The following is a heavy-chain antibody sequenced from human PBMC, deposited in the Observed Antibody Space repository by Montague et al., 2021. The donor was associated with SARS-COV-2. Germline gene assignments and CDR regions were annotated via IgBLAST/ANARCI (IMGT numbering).Heavy chain of an antibody. Sequence: SLRLSCAASGFTFSSYSMNWVRQAPGKGLEWVSSINNNSSNIYYADPVKRRSTISRVNANHSLYLQMNSLRAEDTAVYYCARDDYVWGSYRYSPYTWFDPWGQGTLVTVSS. D-gene: IGHD3-16*02. V-gene: IGHV3-21*01. CDR1: GFTFSSYS. J-gene: IGHJ5*02. CDR2: INNNSSNI. CDR3: ARDDYVWGSYRYSPYTWFDP.